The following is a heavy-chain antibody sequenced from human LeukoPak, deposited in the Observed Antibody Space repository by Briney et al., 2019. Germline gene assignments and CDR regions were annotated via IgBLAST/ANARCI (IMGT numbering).Heavy chain of an antibody. D-gene: IGHD2-2*01. CDR3: ARDWRYCSSSSCLAMDV. CDR1: AFIFSGHW. Sequence: GGSLRLSCEGSAFIFSGHWMNWVRQTPGKGLEWVASIKEDGSERQYVDSVKGRFSISRDNAKNSLYLEMNSLRAEDTAVYYCARDWRYCSSSSCLAMDVWGQGTTVTVSS. V-gene: IGHV3-7*01. J-gene: IGHJ6*02. CDR2: IKEDGSER.